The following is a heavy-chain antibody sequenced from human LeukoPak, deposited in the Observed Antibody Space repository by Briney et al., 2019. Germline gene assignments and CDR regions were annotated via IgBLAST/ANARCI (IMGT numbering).Heavy chain of an antibody. CDR1: GFTFSRYW. D-gene: IGHD4-23*01. V-gene: IGHV3-74*01. J-gene: IGHJ4*02. CDR2: INSDGSST. Sequence: GGSLRLSCAVSGFTFSRYWMTWVRQAPGKGLVWVSRINSDGSSTSYADSVKGRFTISRDNAKNTLYLQMNSLRAEDTAVYYCARETDYGGNTASDYWGQGTLVTVSS. CDR3: ARETDYGGNTASDY.